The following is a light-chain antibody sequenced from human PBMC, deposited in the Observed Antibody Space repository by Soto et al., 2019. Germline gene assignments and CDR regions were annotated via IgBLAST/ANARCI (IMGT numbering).Light chain of an antibody. CDR2: DAS. J-gene: IGKJ4*01. CDR1: QGISTW. Sequence: DIQMTQSPYTLSASVGDRVTITCRASQGISTWLAWYQQKPGTAPKLLIFDASNLESGVPSRFSGSGSGTEFTLTISSLQPVDFATYYCQQYNSYPLTFGGGIKVDIK. V-gene: IGKV1-5*01. CDR3: QQYNSYPLT.